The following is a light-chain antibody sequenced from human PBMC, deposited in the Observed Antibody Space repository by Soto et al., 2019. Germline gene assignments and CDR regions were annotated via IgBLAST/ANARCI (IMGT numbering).Light chain of an antibody. CDR2: VVS. CDR3: AVWDDSLNGWV. Sequence: QSALAQPTSVSGSPGQSIAISCTGTSSDVGGYNYVSWHQQHPGKAPKVLISVVSNRPSGVSNRFSGSKSGNTASLTISGLQAEDEADYYCAVWDDSLNGWVFGGGTKLTVL. CDR1: SSDVGGYNY. J-gene: IGLJ3*02. V-gene: IGLV2-14*01.